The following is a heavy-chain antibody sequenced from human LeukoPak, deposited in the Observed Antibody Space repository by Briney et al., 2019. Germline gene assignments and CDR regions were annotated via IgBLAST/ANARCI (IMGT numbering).Heavy chain of an antibody. J-gene: IGHJ5*02. CDR1: GGSISSSSYY. V-gene: IGHV4-39*01. Sequence: PSETLSLTCTVSGGSISSSSYYWGWLRQPQGKGLEWNGSIYYSGSTYYNPSLKSRVTISVDTSKNQFSLKLSSVTAADTAVYYCANYGSGSYYRNNWFDPGGQGTLVTVSS. D-gene: IGHD3-10*01. CDR2: IYYSGST. CDR3: ANYGSGSYYRNNWFDP.